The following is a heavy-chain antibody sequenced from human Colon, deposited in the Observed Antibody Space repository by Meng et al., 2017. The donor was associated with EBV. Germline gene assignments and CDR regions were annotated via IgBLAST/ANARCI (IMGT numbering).Heavy chain of an antibody. Sequence: QWQMPRWRRGLVEPSATLPLPRAGSGAAVSRNKCGGWVRQPPGKGLEWIGEIYHGGNTNNNPSLKSRVTISVDRSNDQFSLSLSSVTAADTAVYYCARGNAYKAPSFDYWGQGTLVTVPS. V-gene: IGHV4-4*02. CDR3: ARGNAYKAPSFDY. CDR1: GAAVSRNKC. J-gene: IGHJ4*02. D-gene: IGHD5-24*01. CDR2: IYHGGNT.